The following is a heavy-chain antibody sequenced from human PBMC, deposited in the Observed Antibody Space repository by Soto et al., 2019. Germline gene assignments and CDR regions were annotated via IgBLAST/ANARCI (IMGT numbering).Heavy chain of an antibody. CDR3: ARRYCSSVSCYLDY. CDR1: GYSFSTYW. J-gene: IGHJ4*02. V-gene: IGHV5-51*01. CDR2: VYPGDSDI. D-gene: IGHD2-2*01. Sequence: GESLKISCKGSGYSFSTYWIGWVRQMPEKGLEWMGIVYPGDSDIRYSPSFQGQVTISADRSISTTYLKWSGLKASDTVMYYCARRYCSSVSCYLDYWGQGTRVTVSS.